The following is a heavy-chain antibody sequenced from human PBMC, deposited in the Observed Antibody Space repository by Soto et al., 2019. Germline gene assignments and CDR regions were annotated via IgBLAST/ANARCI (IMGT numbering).Heavy chain of an antibody. CDR2: LSNTGRRT. D-gene: IGHD1-26*01. V-gene: IGHV3-23*01. CDR1: VFPFGANA. CDR3: ATEMGATQGPFDN. Sequence: PGGSLRLSCVVSVFPFGANAMSWVRQAPGKGLEWVSGLSNTGRRTSYADSVKGRFNISRDNSENTVYLQMNGLRVEDTAVYYCATEMGATQGPFDNWGQGTLVTVSS. J-gene: IGHJ4*02.